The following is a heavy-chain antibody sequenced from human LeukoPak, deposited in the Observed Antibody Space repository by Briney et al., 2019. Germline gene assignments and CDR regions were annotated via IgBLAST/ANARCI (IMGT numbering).Heavy chain of an antibody. CDR2: IYYSGST. D-gene: IGHD4-23*01. J-gene: IGHJ5*02. Sequence: PSETLSLTCTVSGYSISSGYYWGWIRQPPGKGLEWIGYIYYSGSTNYNPSPKSRVTISVDTSKNQFSLKLSSVTAADTAVYYCAREPNSEAWFDPWGQGTLVTVSS. CDR3: AREPNSEAWFDP. V-gene: IGHV4-61*01. CDR1: GYSISSGYY.